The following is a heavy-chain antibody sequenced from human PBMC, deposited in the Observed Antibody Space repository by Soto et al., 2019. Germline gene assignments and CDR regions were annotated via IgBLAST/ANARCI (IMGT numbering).Heavy chain of an antibody. CDR1: GGSISSYY. Sequence: QVQLQESGPGLVKPSETLSLTCTVSGGSISSYYWSWFRQPPGKGLEWIGYIYYSGSTNYNPSLTSRGTISVDTYKNQFSLKLSSVTAADTAVYYCARSQDTSMVGFDYWGQGTLVTVSS. V-gene: IGHV4-59*08. D-gene: IGHD5-18*01. CDR2: IYYSGST. CDR3: ARSQDTSMVGFDY. J-gene: IGHJ4*02.